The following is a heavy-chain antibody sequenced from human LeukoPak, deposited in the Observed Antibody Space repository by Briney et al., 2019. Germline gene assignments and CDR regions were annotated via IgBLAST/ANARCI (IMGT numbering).Heavy chain of an antibody. J-gene: IGHJ4*02. D-gene: IGHD1-20*01. Sequence: ASVKVSCKASGYSFTTYAMNWVRQAPGQGLEWMGWISAYNGNTNYAQKFQGRVTITADESTSTAYMELSSLRSEDTAVYYCARREGNWNYFDYWGRGTLVTVSS. CDR2: ISAYNGNT. V-gene: IGHV1-18*01. CDR1: GYSFTTYA. CDR3: ARREGNWNYFDY.